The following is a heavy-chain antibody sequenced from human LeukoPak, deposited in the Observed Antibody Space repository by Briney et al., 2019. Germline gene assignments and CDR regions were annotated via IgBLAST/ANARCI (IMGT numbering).Heavy chain of an antibody. V-gene: IGHV4-4*07. CDR3: ARDQGYYYDSSGYASDTFDI. Sequence: SETLSLTCTVSGGSISSYYWSWIRQPAGKGLEWIGRIYTSGSTNFNPSLKSRVTMSVDTSKNQFSLNLSSVTAADTAVYYCARDQGYYYDSSGYASDTFDIWGQGTMVTVSS. D-gene: IGHD3-22*01. CDR2: IYTSGST. CDR1: GGSISSYY. J-gene: IGHJ3*02.